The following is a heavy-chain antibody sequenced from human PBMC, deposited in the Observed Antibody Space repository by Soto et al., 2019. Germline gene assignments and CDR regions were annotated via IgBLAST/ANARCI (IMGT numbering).Heavy chain of an antibody. CDR3: ARGGGYCTNGVCSVDY. CDR1: GFTFSSYA. CDR2: ISYDGSNK. Sequence: VQLVESGGGLVQPGGSLRLSCAASGFTFSSYAMHWVRQAPGKGLEWVAVISYDGSNKYYADSVKGRFTISRDNSKNTLYLQMNSLRAEDTAVYYCARGGGYCTNGVCSVDYWGQGTLVTVSS. J-gene: IGHJ4*02. V-gene: IGHV3-30-3*01. D-gene: IGHD2-8*01.